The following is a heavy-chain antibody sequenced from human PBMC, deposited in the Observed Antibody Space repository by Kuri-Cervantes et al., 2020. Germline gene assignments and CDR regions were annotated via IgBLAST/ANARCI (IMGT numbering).Heavy chain of an antibody. J-gene: IGHJ6*02. CDR1: GYTFTGYY. Sequence: ASVKVSCKASGYTFTGYYMHWVRQAPGQGLEWMGWIDPNSGGTNYAQKFQGRVTMTRDTSISTAYMELSRLRSDDTAVYYCARGWNHTTTYYYYYGMDVWGQGTTVTVSS. CDR2: IDPNSGGT. D-gene: IGHD1-14*01. CDR3: ARGWNHTTTYYYYYGMDV. V-gene: IGHV1-2*02.